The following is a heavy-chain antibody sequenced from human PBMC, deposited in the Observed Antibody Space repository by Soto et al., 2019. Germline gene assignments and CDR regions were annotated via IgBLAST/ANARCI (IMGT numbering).Heavy chain of an antibody. J-gene: IGHJ3*02. V-gene: IGHV1-69*13. CDR3: AREGYYYDSSAPGAAFDI. CDR2: IIPIFGTA. Sequence: SVKISCKASGGTFSSYAISWVRQAPGQGLEWMGGIIPIFGTANYAQKFQGRVTITADESTSTAYMELSSLRSEDTAVYYCAREGYYYDSSAPGAAFDIWGQGTMVTVSS. D-gene: IGHD3-22*01. CDR1: GGTFSSYA.